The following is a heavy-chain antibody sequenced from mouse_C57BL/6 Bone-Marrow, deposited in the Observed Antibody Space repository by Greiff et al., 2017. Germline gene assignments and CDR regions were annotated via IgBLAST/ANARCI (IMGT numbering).Heavy chain of an antibody. J-gene: IGHJ2*01. Sequence: QVQLKESGPELVKPGASVKISCKASGYSFTSYYIHWVKQRPGQGLEWIGRIYPGSGNTKYNEKFKGKATLTADTSSSTAYMQLSSLTSEDSAVYYCARERVTTLYYFDYWGQGTTLTVSS. CDR2: IYPGSGNT. CDR3: ARERVTTLYYFDY. V-gene: IGHV1-66*01. D-gene: IGHD2-2*01. CDR1: GYSFTSYY.